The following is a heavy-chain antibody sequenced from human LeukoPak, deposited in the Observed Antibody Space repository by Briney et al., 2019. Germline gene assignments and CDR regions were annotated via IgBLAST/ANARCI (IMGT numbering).Heavy chain of an antibody. D-gene: IGHD3-10*01. CDR2: INRDGSST. CDR1: GFTFSSDW. J-gene: IGHJ6*03. V-gene: IGHV3-74*01. CDR3: ATPLYYGSGSYYNGYTDV. Sequence: GGALRLSCAAPGFTFSSDWMHSVRQAPGKGLVWVSRINRDGSSTSYADSVKGRFTISRDNAKNTLYLQMNSLRAEDTAVYYCATPLYYGSGSYYNGYTDVWGKGTTVTVSS.